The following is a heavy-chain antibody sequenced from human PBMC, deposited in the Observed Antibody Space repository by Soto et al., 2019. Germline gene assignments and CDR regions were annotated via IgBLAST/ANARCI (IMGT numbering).Heavy chain of an antibody. CDR3: ARVPAYYSTTYYYYYGMDV. CDR1: GGSISSGGYS. CDR2: IYHSGST. D-gene: IGHD4-4*01. V-gene: IGHV4-30-2*01. Sequence: PSETLSLTCAVSGGSISSGGYSWIWIRQPPGKGLEWIGYIYHSGSTYYNPTLKSRVTISVDRSNNQFSLKLSSVTAADTAVYYCARVPAYYSTTYYYYYGMDVWGQGTTVTVSS. J-gene: IGHJ6*02.